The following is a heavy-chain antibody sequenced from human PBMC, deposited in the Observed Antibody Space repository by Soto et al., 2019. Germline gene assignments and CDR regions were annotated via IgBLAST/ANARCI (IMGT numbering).Heavy chain of an antibody. D-gene: IGHD3-9*01. Sequence: GGSMRLSCAASGFSVTDHYMTWVRQAPGKGLEWVSVLYTGGSAYYGDSVKGRFTISRDSSTNTLYLQMNSLKVGDTAFYFCARSFNDWTTYFDYWSEGTLVTVSS. CDR3: ARSFNDWTTYFDY. CDR1: GFSVTDHY. V-gene: IGHV3-53*01. CDR2: LYTGGSA. J-gene: IGHJ4*02.